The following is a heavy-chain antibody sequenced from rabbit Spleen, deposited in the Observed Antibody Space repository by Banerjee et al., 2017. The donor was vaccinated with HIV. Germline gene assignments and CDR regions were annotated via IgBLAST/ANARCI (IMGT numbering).Heavy chain of an antibody. V-gene: IGHV1S45*01. Sequence: EQLEESGGGLVKPEGSLTLTCKASGVSFSDKDVMRWVRQAPGKGLEWIACINTVTGKSVYASWAKGPFTISKTSSTTVTLQVTSLTAADTATYFCARDAGTSFSSYGMDLWGQGTLVTVS. CDR1: GVSFSDKDV. CDR2: INTVTGKS. J-gene: IGHJ6*01. D-gene: IGHD8-1*01. CDR3: ARDAGTSFSSYGMDL.